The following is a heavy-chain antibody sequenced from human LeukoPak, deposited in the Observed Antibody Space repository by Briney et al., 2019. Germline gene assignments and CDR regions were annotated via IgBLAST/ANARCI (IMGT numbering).Heavy chain of an antibody. CDR3: ATSLTVGGAISFDY. V-gene: IGHV1-24*01. J-gene: IGHJ4*02. D-gene: IGHD3-16*02. Sequence: GGSVTVSCKVSGYTLTELSMHGVRQAPGKGVEGMGGFDPEDGETIYAQKFQGRVTMTEDTSTDTAYMELSSLRSEDTAVYYCATSLTVGGAISFDYWGQGTLVTVSS. CDR1: GYTLTELS. CDR2: FDPEDGET.